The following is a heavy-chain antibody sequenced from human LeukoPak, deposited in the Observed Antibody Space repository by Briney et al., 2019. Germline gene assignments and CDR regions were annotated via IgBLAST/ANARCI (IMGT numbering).Heavy chain of an antibody. CDR1: GFTVSSNY. D-gene: IGHD3-16*01. CDR3: ARGPGGFDY. Sequence: GSLRLSCAASGFTVSSNYMSWVRQPPGKGLEWIGEIYHSRSTNYNPSLKSRVAISVDKSKNQFSLKLSSVTAADTAVYYCARGPGGFDYWGRGTLVTVSS. CDR2: IYHSRST. J-gene: IGHJ4*02. V-gene: IGHV4-4*02.